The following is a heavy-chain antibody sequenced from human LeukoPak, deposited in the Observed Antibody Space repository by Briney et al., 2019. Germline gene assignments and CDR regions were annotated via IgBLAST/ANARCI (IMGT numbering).Heavy chain of an antibody. CDR3: ARGEPLWFGELDY. CDR1: GGTFSSYT. V-gene: IGHV1-69*02. J-gene: IGHJ4*02. D-gene: IGHD3-10*01. Sequence: GSSVKVSCKASGGTFSSYTISWVRQAPGQGLEWMGRIIPILGIANYAQKFQGRVTITADKSTSTAYMELSSLRSEDTAVYYCARGEPLWFGELDYWGQGTLVTVPS. CDR2: IIPILGIA.